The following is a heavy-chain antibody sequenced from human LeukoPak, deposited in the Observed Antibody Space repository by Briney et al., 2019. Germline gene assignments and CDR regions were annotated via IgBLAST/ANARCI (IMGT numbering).Heavy chain of an antibody. V-gene: IGHV3-15*01. Sequence: GGSLRLSCAASGFTFSSYEMNWLRQAPGKGLEWVGRIKSKTDGGTTDYAAPVKGRFTISRDDSKNTLYLQMNSLKTEDTAVYYCTTDIVVVTAPWGQGTLVTVSS. CDR3: TTDIVVVTAP. CDR2: IKSKTDGGTT. J-gene: IGHJ5*02. CDR1: GFTFSSYE. D-gene: IGHD2-21*02.